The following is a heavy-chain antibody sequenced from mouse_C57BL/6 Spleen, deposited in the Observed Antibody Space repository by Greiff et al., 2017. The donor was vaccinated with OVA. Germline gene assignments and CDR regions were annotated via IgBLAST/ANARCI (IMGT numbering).Heavy chain of an antibody. D-gene: IGHD1-1*01. CDR2: IYPGDGDT. V-gene: IGHV1-80*01. J-gene: IGHJ4*01. CDR1: GYAFSSYW. CDR3: AREGGSSYVGLAMDY. Sequence: VQLQQSGAELVKPGASVKISCKASGYAFSSYWMNWVKQRPGKGLEWIGQIYPGDGDTNYNGKFKGKATLTADKSSSTAYMQLSSLTSEDSAVYFCAREGGSSYVGLAMDYWGQGTSVTVSS.